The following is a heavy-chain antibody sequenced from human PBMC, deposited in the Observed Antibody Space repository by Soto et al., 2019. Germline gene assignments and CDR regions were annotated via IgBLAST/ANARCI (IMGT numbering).Heavy chain of an antibody. V-gene: IGHV3-7*01. CDR2: IKQDGSEK. CDR1: GFTFSTYW. J-gene: IGHJ6*02. CDR3: VRDWSTFWGRAV. Sequence: PVGSLRLSCAASGFTFSTYWMNWVRQAPGKGLEWVANIKQDGSEKYYVDSVKGRFAISRDNAKDSLFLQMNNLRAEDTAVYYCVRDWSTFWGRAVWGQGTTVTVSS.